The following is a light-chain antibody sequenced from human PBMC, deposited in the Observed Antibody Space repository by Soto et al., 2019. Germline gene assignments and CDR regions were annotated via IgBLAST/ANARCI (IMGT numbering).Light chain of an antibody. J-gene: IGKJ3*01. CDR2: GAS. V-gene: IGKV3-15*01. CDR1: QSVSSN. CDR3: QQYNNWPPTFT. Sequence: EIVMTQSPATLSVSPGERATLSCRASQSVSSNLAWYQQKPGQAPRLLIYGASTRATGIPARFSGSGSGTEFTLTISSLQSEDFAVYYCQQYNNWPPTFTFGPATKVDIK.